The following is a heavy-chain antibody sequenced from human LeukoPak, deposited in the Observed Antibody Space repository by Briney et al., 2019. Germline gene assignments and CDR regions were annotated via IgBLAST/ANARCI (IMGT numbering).Heavy chain of an antibody. CDR3: ARDRAPYSGDYTYSDAFDI. Sequence: ASVKVSCKTSGYTFSAYGITWVRQAPGQGLECMGWISSYNGNTNYAQKPQGRVTMTTDTSTNTAYMELRSLRSDDTAVYYCARDRAPYSGDYTYSDAFDIWGQGTMVTVSS. CDR2: ISSYNGNT. V-gene: IGHV1-18*01. CDR1: GYTFSAYG. J-gene: IGHJ3*02. D-gene: IGHD4-17*01.